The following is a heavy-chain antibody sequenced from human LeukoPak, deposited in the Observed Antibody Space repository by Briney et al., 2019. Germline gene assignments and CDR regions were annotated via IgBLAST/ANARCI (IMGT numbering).Heavy chain of an antibody. V-gene: IGHV3-66*01. Sequence: PAGSLRLSCAASGFGVSVNYMSWVRQAPGKGLEWVSVLYASGITKYADSVKGRFTISRDTSDNTLNLQMNDLGAEDSAVYYCAAKGNGYTGIYVFAHWGQGTLVTVSA. J-gene: IGHJ4*02. CDR2: LYASGIT. D-gene: IGHD1-26*01. CDR1: GFGVSVNY. CDR3: AAKGNGYTGIYVFAH.